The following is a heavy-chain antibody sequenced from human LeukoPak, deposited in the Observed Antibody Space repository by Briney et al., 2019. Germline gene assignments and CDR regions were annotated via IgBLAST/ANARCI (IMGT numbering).Heavy chain of an antibody. Sequence: GGSLRLSCAASGFTFSNAWMSWVRQAPGKGLEWVGRIKSKTDGGTTDYAEPVKGRFTISRDDSKNTLYLQMNSLKTEDTALYYCAAVSVDYGDSSFGFWGQGTLVTVSS. CDR3: AAVSVDYGDSSFGF. CDR1: GFTFSNAW. V-gene: IGHV3-15*01. J-gene: IGHJ4*02. D-gene: IGHD4-17*01. CDR2: IKSKTDGGTT.